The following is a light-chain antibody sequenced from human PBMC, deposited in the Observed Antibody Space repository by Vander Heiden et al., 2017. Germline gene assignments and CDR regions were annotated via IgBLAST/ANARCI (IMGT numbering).Light chain of an antibody. V-gene: IGKV1-33*01. Sequence: DIQMTQSPSSLSASVGDRVTINCQASQDISNYLNWYQQTPGKAPKLLIYDASNLETGVPSRFSESGSGTDFTFTISSMQPEDIATYYCQQYENLPRTFGPGTKVEIK. CDR1: QDISNY. CDR3: QQYENLPRT. CDR2: DAS. J-gene: IGKJ3*01.